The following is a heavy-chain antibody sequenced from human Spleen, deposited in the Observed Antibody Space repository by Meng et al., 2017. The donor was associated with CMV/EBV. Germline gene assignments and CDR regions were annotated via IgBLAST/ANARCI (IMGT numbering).Heavy chain of an antibody. CDR3: ATEYSSSSELDY. D-gene: IGHD6-6*01. V-gene: IGHV3-21*01. CDR2: ISSSSSYI. CDR1: GFTFSSYS. Sequence: GESLKISCAASGFTFSSYSMNWVRQAPGKGLEWVSSISSSSSYIYYADSVKGRFTISRDNAKNSLYLQMNSLRAEDTAVYYCATEYSSSSELDYWGQGTLVTVSS. J-gene: IGHJ4*02.